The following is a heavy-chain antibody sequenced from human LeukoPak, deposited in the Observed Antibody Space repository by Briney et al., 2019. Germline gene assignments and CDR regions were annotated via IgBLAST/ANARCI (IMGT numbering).Heavy chain of an antibody. J-gene: IGHJ5*02. Sequence: SETLSLTCTVSGGSVSSYYWNWIRQPPGKGLEWIGYIYYSGSTNYNPSLKSRVTISVDTSKNQFSLRLSSVTAADTAVYYCARTGANNYWFDRWAREPWSPSPQ. CDR1: GGSVSSYY. D-gene: IGHD1-14*01. V-gene: IGHV4-59*02. CDR3: ARTGANNYWFDR. CDR2: IYYSGST.